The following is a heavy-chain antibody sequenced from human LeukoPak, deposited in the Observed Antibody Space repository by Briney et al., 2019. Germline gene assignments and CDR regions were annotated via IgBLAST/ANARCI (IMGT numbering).Heavy chain of an antibody. V-gene: IGHV3-74*01. CDR1: GFRFSDTW. Sequence: PGGSLRLSCAASGFRFSDTWMHRVRQVPGKGLVWVSRITSDGKLTAYADSVKGRFTISRDNAKNILYLQMNSLRVEDTAVYYCASLLEGWGQGTLVTVSS. CDR3: ASLLEG. D-gene: IGHD2/OR15-2a*01. J-gene: IGHJ4*02. CDR2: ITSDGKLT.